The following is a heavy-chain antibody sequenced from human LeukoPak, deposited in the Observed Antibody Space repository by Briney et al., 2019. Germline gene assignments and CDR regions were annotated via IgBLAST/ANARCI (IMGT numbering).Heavy chain of an antibody. CDR2: IYPGDSDT. J-gene: IGHJ6*03. V-gene: IGHV5-51*01. D-gene: IGHD2-2*01. CDR1: GYTFTSYW. Sequence: GASVKVSCKASGYTFTSYWIGWVRQMPGKGLEWMGIIYPGDSDTRYSPSFQGQVTISADKSISTAYLQWSSLKASDTAMYYCARLSPDRGYCSSTSCSRLGYYYMDVWGKGTMVTVSS. CDR3: ARLSPDRGYCSSTSCSRLGYYYMDV.